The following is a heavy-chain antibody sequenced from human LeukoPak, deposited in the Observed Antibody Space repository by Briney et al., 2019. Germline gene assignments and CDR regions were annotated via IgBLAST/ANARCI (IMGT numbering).Heavy chain of an antibody. CDR1: GGSISSSSHY. CDR3: ARGGYCGGDCYFYY. D-gene: IGHD2-21*02. J-gene: IGHJ4*02. CDR2: IYYSGST. Sequence: AAETLSLTCTVSGGSISSSSHYWGWIRQPPGKGLEWIGSIYYSGSTYYNPSLKSRVTISVDTSKNQFSLKLSSVTAADTAVYYCARGGYCGGDCYFYYWGQGTLVTVSS. V-gene: IGHV4-39*07.